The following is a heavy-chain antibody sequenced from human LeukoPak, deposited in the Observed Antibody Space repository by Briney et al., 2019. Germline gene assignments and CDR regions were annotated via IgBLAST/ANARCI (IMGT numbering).Heavy chain of an antibody. D-gene: IGHD2-2*01. J-gene: IGHJ4*02. CDR3: ARLGYCSRGTCYAFDY. V-gene: IGHV5-51*01. Sequence: GESLKISCKGSGYTFTSYWIGWVRQMPGKRLEWMGIIYPGDPDTRYSPSFQGQVTMSADKSITTAYLQWSSLKASDTAMYYCARLGYCSRGTCYAFDYWGQGTLVTVSS. CDR2: IYPGDPDT. CDR1: GYTFTSYW.